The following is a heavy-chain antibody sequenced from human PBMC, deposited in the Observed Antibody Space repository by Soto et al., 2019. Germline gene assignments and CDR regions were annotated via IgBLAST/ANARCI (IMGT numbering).Heavy chain of an antibody. V-gene: IGHV4-39*01. J-gene: IGHJ6*02. D-gene: IGHD3-9*01. CDR1: GDSISSSSYY. Sequence: SETLSLTCTVSGDSISSSSYYWGWIRQPPGKGLEWIGSMYDSGSTYYNPSLKSRVMIFVDTAKNQFSLKLRSVTAADTAVYYCESRKFDEDVWGQGTTVTVSS. CDR3: ESRKFDEDV. CDR2: MYDSGST.